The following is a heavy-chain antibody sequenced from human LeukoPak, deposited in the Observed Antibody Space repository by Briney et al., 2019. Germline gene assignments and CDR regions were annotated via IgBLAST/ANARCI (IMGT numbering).Heavy chain of an antibody. CDR3: ARGHYYGSGTNGAFDI. J-gene: IGHJ3*02. Sequence: GGSLRLSCAASGFTVSSNYMSWVRQAPGKGLEWVSVIYSGGSTYYADSVKGRFTISRDNSKNTLYLQMNSLRAEDTAVYYCARGHYYGSGTNGAFDIWGQGTMVTVSS. D-gene: IGHD3-10*01. CDR2: IYSGGST. CDR1: GFTVSSNY. V-gene: IGHV3-53*01.